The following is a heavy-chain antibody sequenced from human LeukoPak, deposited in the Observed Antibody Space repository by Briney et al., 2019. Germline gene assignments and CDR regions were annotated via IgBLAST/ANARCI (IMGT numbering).Heavy chain of an antibody. Sequence: GGSLRLSCAASGFTFSSYSMNWVRQAPRKGLEWVSSISSSGTYVYYADSVKGRFTISRDNAKNSLSLQMNSLRAEDTAVYFCSRHDDRGSHCIDAWGQGTLVTVSS. J-gene: IGHJ5*02. CDR3: SRHDDRGSHCIDA. CDR2: ISSSGTYV. V-gene: IGHV3-21*04. D-gene: IGHD1-1*01. CDR1: GFTFSSYS.